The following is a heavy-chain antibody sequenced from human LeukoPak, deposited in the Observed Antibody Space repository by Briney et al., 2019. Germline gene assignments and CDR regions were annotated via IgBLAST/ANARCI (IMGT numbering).Heavy chain of an antibody. CDR2: ISSSGSFI. CDR3: ARVVTAAWDWFDP. V-gene: IGHV3-21*01. D-gene: IGHD2-2*01. CDR1: GFTFSSYS. J-gene: IGHJ5*02. Sequence: PGGSLRLSCAASGFTFSSYSRNWVRQAPGKGLEWVSSISSSGSFIYYADSVKGRSTTSRDNAKNSLYLQMNSLRADDTAVYYCARVVTAAWDWFDPWGQGTLVTVSS.